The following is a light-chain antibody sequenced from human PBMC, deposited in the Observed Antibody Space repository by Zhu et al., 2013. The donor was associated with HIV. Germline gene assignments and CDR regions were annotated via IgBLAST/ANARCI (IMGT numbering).Light chain of an antibody. CDR2: AAS. J-gene: IGKJ1*01. V-gene: IGKV1-5*01. CDR3: QQTYSTPRT. Sequence: DIQMTQSPSTLSASVGDRVTITCRASQSISSWLAWYQQKPGKAPKLLIYAASTLQSGVPSRFGGSGSGTDFTLTISCLQSEDFATYYCQQTYSTPRTFGQGTKVEIK. CDR1: QSISSW.